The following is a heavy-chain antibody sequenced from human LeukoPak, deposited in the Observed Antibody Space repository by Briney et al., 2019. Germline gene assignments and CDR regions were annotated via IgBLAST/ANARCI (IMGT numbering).Heavy chain of an antibody. CDR1: GFTFSSYE. CDR3: ARDPTHDYYDSSGVSFDY. J-gene: IGHJ4*02. Sequence: PGGSLRLSCAASGFTFSSYEMNWVRQAPGKGLEWVSYISSSGSTIYYADSVKGRFTISRDNSKNTLYLQMNSLRAEDTAVYYCARDPTHDYYDSSGVSFDYWGQGTLVTVSS. D-gene: IGHD3-22*01. CDR2: ISSSGSTI. V-gene: IGHV3-48*03.